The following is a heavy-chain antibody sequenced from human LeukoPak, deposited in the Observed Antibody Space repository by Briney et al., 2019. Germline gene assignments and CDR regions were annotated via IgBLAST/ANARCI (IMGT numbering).Heavy chain of an antibody. V-gene: IGHV4-39*07. CDR2: IYSSGST. CDR3: ARRSSSWPQYYYYYYMDV. J-gene: IGHJ6*03. Sequence: KPSETLSLTCAVSGASISGSGYYWGWIRQPPGKGLEWIGNIYSSGSTNYNPSLKSRVTISVDTSKNQFSLKLSSVTAADTAVYYCARRSSSWPQYYYYYYMDVWGKGTTVTVSS. CDR1: GASISGSGYY. D-gene: IGHD6-13*01.